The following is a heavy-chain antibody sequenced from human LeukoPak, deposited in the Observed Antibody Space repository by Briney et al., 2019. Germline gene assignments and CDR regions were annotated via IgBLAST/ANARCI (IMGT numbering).Heavy chain of an antibody. V-gene: IGHV3-48*03. CDR1: GFTFSSYE. CDR3: ARLCGGDCYSGLDY. D-gene: IGHD2-21*02. Sequence: GGSLRLSCAASGFTFSSYEMTWVRQAPGRGLEYLSYISSGSSTISYADSVKGRFTIPRHNAKNSLYLQMNSLRAENTAVYYCARLCGGDCYSGLDYWGQGTLVTVSS. CDR2: ISSGSSTI. J-gene: IGHJ4*02.